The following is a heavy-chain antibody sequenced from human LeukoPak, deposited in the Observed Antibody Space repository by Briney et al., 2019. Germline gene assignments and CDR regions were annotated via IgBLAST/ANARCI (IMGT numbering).Heavy chain of an antibody. D-gene: IGHD2-8*02. Sequence: GRSLRLSCAATGFTFSTYGMHWVRQAPGKGLEWVAAISNDGNKKYYADSVKGRFTISRDNPKNTLFLQMNSLRAEDTAVYYCAKDGWDKSYWYGRIDYWGQGTLVTVSS. V-gene: IGHV3-30*18. CDR2: ISNDGNKK. J-gene: IGHJ4*02. CDR1: GFTFSTYG. CDR3: AKDGWDKSYWYGRIDY.